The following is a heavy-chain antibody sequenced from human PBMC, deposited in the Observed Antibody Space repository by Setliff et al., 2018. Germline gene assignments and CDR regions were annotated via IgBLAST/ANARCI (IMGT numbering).Heavy chain of an antibody. CDR1: GFTFSNYE. D-gene: IGHD6-19*01. V-gene: IGHV3-48*03. Sequence: GGSLRLSCAASGFTFSNYEMNWVRQAPGKGLEWVSYISTSTMYYADSVKGRFIISRDNAKNSLYLQMNSLRAEDTAVYYCGRAVRGSTGWYGPFDYWGLGTLVTVSS. CDR2: ISTSTM. CDR3: GRAVRGSTGWYGPFDY. J-gene: IGHJ4*02.